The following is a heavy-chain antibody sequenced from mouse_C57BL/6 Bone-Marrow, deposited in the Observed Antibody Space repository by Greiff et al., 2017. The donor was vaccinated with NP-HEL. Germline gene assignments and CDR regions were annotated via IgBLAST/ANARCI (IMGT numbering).Heavy chain of an antibody. CDR1: GYTFTNYW. CDR3: ARSLLRYHYYAMDY. CDR2: IYPGGGYT. Sequence: QVQLQQSGAELVRPGTSVKMSCKASGYTFTNYWIGWAKQRPGHGLEWIGDIYPGGGYTNYNEKFKGKATLTADKSSSTAYMQFSSLTSEDSAIDYCARSLLRYHYYAMDYWGQGTSVTVSS. D-gene: IGHD1-1*01. V-gene: IGHV1-63*01. J-gene: IGHJ4*01.